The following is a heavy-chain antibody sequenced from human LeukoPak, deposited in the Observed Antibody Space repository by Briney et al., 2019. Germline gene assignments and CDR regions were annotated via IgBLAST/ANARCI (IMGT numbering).Heavy chain of an antibody. J-gene: IGHJ4*02. CDR1: GFTVSSNY. CDR2: IYGGGST. V-gene: IGHV3-66*01. Sequence: PGGSLRLSCAASGFTVSSNYMSWVRQAPGKGLEWVSVIYGGGSTHYADSVKGRFTISRDNSKNTLYLQMNSLRAEDTAVYYCVRDQGGAVSYWGQGTLVTVSS. CDR3: VRDQGGAVSY. D-gene: IGHD3-16*01.